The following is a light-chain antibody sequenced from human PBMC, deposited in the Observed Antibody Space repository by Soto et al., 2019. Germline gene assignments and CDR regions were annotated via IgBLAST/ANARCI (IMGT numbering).Light chain of an antibody. CDR1: QSVSSSY. Sequence: EIVLTQSHGTLSLSPGERATLSCRASQSVSSSYLAWYQQKPGQAPRLLIYGASSRATGIPDRFSGSGSGTDFTLTISRLEPEDFAVYYCQQYGTSPKTFGQGTKVDNK. J-gene: IGKJ1*01. V-gene: IGKV3-20*01. CDR3: QQYGTSPKT. CDR2: GAS.